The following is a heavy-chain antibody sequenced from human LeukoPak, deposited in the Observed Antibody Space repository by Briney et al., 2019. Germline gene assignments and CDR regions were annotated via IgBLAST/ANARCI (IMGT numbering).Heavy chain of an antibody. Sequence: PSETLSLTCTVSGGSISSGGYYWSWIRQPPGKGLEWIGYIYHSGSTNYNPSLKSRVTISVDKSKNQFSLKLSSVTAADTAVYYCASGLQWELPSYWGQGTLVTVSS. D-gene: IGHD1-26*01. CDR3: ASGLQWELPSY. J-gene: IGHJ4*02. CDR2: IYHSGST. CDR1: GGSISSGGYY. V-gene: IGHV4-30-2*01.